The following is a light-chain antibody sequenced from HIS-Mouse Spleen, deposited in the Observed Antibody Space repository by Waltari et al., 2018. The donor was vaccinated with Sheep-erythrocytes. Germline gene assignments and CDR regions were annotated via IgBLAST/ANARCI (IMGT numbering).Light chain of an antibody. CDR3: CSYAGSSTWV. CDR2: EGS. V-gene: IGLV2-23*01. CDR1: SSDVGSYNL. Sequence: QSALTQPASVSGSPGQSITISCTGTSSDVGSYNLVSWYQQHPGKAPQLMIYEGSKRPSGVFKRVSGSKSGNTASLTISWLQAEDEADYYCCSYAGSSTWVFGGGTKLTVL. J-gene: IGLJ3*02.